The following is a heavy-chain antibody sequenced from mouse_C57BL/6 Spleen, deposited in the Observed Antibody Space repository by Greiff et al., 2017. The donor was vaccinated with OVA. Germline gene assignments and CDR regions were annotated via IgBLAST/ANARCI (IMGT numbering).Heavy chain of an antibody. CDR2: IYPRSGNT. D-gene: IGHD1-1*01. V-gene: IGHV1-81*01. CDR1: GYTFTSYG. CDR3: ARGEGITTVAFDY. Sequence: QVQLQQSGAELARPGASVKLSCKASGYTFTSYGISWVKQRTGQGLEWIGEIYPRSGNTYSNEKFKGKATLTADKSSSTAYMELRRLTSEDSAVYFCARGEGITTVAFDYWGQGTTLTVSS. J-gene: IGHJ2*01.